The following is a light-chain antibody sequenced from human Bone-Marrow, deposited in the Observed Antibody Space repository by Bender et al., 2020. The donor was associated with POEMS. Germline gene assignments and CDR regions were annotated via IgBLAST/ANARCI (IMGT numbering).Light chain of an antibody. V-gene: IGLV1-44*01. CDR1: SSNIGAHA. J-gene: IGLJ3*02. CDR3: EGWGDSLNGWV. CDR2: SSH. Sequence: QSVLTQPPSASGTPGQSVTIPCSGGSSNIGAHAVNWYQHLPGTAPKLLIYSSHRRPSEVPDRFSGSRSGTSASLAISGLQSEEEADYYCEGWGDSLNGWVFGGGTKLTV.